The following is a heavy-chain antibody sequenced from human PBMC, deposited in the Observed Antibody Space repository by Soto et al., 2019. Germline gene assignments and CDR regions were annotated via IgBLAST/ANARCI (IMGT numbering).Heavy chain of an antibody. V-gene: IGHV1-69*01. D-gene: IGHD2-15*01. CDR3: ARAALGYCSGGSCYRYFDY. J-gene: IGHJ4*02. Sequence: QVQLVQSGAEVKKPGSSVKVSCKASGGTFSSYAISWVRQAPGQGLEWMGGIIPIFGTANYAQKFQGRVTITADESTSTAYMELSSLRSEDTAVYYCARAALGYCSGGSCYRYFDYCGQGTLVTVSS. CDR1: GGTFSSYA. CDR2: IIPIFGTA.